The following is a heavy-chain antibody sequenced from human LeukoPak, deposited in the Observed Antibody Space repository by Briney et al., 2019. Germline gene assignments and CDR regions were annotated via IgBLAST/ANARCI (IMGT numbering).Heavy chain of an antibody. CDR1: GFTFSSYG. D-gene: IGHD3-16*01. V-gene: IGHV3-30*02. CDR3: AKGDKMLTWRRTYNRFDP. Sequence: GGSLRLSCAASGFTFSSYGMHWVRQAPGKGLDWVAFIHHDGSNKYYADSVRGRFTISRDNSKNTLYLQMNSLRAEDTAVYSCAKGDKMLTWRRTYNRFDPWGQGILVTVSS. J-gene: IGHJ5*02. CDR2: IHHDGSNK.